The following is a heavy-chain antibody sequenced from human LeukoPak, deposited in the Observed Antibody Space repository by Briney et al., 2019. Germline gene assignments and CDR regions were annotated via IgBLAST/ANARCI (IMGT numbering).Heavy chain of an antibody. CDR2: ISGSGGST. V-gene: IGHV3-23*01. CDR1: GFTFSSYA. Sequence: GGSLRLSCAASGFTFSSYAMSWVRQAPGKGLEWVSAISGSGGSTYYVDSVKGRFTISRDNSKNTLYLQMNSLRAEDTAVYYCAKDMSGSSGWPYYFDYWGQGTLVTVSS. D-gene: IGHD6-19*01. J-gene: IGHJ4*02. CDR3: AKDMSGSSGWPYYFDY.